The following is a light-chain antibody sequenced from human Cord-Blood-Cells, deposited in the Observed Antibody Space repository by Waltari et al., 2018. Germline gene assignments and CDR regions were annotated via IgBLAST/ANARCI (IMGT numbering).Light chain of an antibody. V-gene: IGKV1-39*01. Sequence: DIQMTQSPSPLSASVGDRVTITCRASQSISSYLNWYQQKPGKAPKLRIYAASSLQSGGPSRFSGSGSGTDFTLTISSLQPEDFATYYCQQSYSTPHTFGQGAKLEIK. J-gene: IGKJ2*01. CDR3: QQSYSTPHT. CDR2: AAS. CDR1: QSISSY.